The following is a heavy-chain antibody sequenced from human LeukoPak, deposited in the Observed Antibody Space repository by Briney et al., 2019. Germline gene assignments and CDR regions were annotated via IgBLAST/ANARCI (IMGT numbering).Heavy chain of an antibody. CDR1: GGSISSSGYY. V-gene: IGHV4-31*03. J-gene: IGHJ4*02. CDR2: IYYTRNT. CDR3: ARTILIGTLRSFDY. D-gene: IGHD3-9*01. Sequence: PSQTLSLTCTVSGGSISSSGYYWSWIRQHPGTGLEWIGYIYYTRNTYYNPSLKSRLTISVDTSKNQFSLKLTSVTAADTAMYYCARTILIGTLRSFDYWGQGSLVTVSS.